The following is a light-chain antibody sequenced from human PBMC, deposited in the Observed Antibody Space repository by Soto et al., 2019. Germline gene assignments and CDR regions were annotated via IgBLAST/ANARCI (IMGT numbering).Light chain of an antibody. Sequence: DIQMTQSPSSLSASVGDRVTITCRTSQRIGTHLNWYHEKPGKAPKLLLYAASSLQSGVPSRFRGSGSGTDFTLTISSLQPEDFATYYCQQSYSNQWTFGKGTKVEIK. CDR2: AAS. J-gene: IGKJ1*01. V-gene: IGKV1-39*01. CDR3: QQSYSNQWT. CDR1: QRIGTH.